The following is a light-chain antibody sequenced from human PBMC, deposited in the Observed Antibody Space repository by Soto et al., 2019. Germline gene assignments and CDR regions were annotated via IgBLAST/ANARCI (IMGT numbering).Light chain of an antibody. J-gene: IGKJ1*01. CDR3: QKYCRSRS. CDR2: CEF. CDR1: QSVSSSY. Sequence: EIVLTQSPGTLSLSPGERATLSCRASQSVSSSYLAWYQQKPGQAPRRLIYCEFSRATGIPDRFSGSGSGTDFTLTISRLETKDFVLYYYQKYCRSRSFGQGTKVEIK. V-gene: IGKV3-20*01.